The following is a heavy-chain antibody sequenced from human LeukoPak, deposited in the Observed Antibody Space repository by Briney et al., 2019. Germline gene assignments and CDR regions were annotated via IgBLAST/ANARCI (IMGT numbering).Heavy chain of an antibody. CDR3: ARVRDGYNDAYDI. D-gene: IGHD5-24*01. V-gene: IGHV1-46*01. J-gene: IGHJ3*02. Sequence: ASVKVSCKASGYTFSNYYIHWVRQAPGQGLEWMGIIGGSTNYAQKFQGRVTMTRDTSTSTVYMELSSLRSENTAVYYCARVRDGYNDAYDIWGQGTMVTVHS. CDR1: GYTFSNYY. CDR2: IGGST.